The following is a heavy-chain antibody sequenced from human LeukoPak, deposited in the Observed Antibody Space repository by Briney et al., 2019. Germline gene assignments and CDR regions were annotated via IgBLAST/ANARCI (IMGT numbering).Heavy chain of an antibody. CDR3: ARAKYSGTYYFDY. Sequence: GGSLRLSCAASGFTFSSYEMNWVRQAPGKGLEWVSYISSSGSTIYYADSVKGRFTISRDNAKNSLYLQMNSLRAEDTSVYYCARAKYSGTYYFDYWGQGTLVTVSS. CDR1: GFTFSSYE. D-gene: IGHD1-26*01. J-gene: IGHJ4*02. CDR2: ISSSGSTI. V-gene: IGHV3-48*03.